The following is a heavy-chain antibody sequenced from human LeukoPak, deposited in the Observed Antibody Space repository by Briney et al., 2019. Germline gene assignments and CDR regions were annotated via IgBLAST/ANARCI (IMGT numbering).Heavy chain of an antibody. V-gene: IGHV4-34*01. CDR3: ARGGIAAAGIGWFDP. D-gene: IGHD6-13*01. Sequence: SETLSLTCAVYGESFSGYYWNWIRQPPGKGLEWIGSIYYSGSTYYNPSLKSRVTISVDTSKNQFSLKLSSVTAADTAVYYCARGGIAAAGIGWFDPWGQGTLVTVSS. CDR2: IYYSGST. CDR1: GESFSGYY. J-gene: IGHJ5*02.